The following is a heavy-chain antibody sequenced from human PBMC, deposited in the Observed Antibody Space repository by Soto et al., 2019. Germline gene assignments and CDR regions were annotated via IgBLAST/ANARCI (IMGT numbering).Heavy chain of an antibody. CDR1: GDTGTNYA. V-gene: IGHV1-3*01. CDR3: AKIAYASSVWLH. D-gene: IGHD3-22*01. CDR2: INAGNGDT. J-gene: IGHJ4*02. Sequence: ASVKVSCEASGDTGTNYAIHWVLEAPGQRLEWMGWINAGNGDTKYSQKFQDRVAITRDTSASTAYMELSSLRSEDTAVYSCAKIAYASSVWLHWAWGTSVPISS.